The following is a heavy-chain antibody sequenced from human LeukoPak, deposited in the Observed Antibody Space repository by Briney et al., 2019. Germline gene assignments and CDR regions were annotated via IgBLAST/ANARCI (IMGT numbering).Heavy chain of an antibody. CDR1: GGSCSAYY. V-gene: IGHV4-34*01. CDR3: AKAGGVVRDAFDI. CDR2: INHSGST. Sequence: SETLSLTCAVYGGSCSAYYCSWIRQPPGKGLEWIGEINHSGSTNYDPSLKSRVTISVDTSKNQFSLKLSSVTAADTAVYYCAKAGGVVRDAFDIWGQGTMVTVSS. J-gene: IGHJ3*02. D-gene: IGHD3-16*01.